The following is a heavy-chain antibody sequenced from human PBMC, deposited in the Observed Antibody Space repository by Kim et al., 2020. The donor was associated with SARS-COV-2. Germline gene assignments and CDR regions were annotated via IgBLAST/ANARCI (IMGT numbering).Heavy chain of an antibody. J-gene: IGHJ6*02. CDR2: INAGNGNT. Sequence: ASVKVSCKASGYTFTSYAMHWVRQAPGQRLEWMGWINAGNGNTKYSQKFQGRVTITRDTSASTAYMELSSLRSEDTAVYYCASPYYYGSGSRLYYYYGMDVWGQGTTVTVSS. D-gene: IGHD3-10*01. CDR1: GYTFTSYA. CDR3: ASPYYYGSGSRLYYYYGMDV. V-gene: IGHV1-3*01.